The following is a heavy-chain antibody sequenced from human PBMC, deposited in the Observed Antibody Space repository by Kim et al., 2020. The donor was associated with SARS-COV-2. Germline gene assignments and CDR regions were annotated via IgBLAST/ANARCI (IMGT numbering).Heavy chain of an antibody. CDR3: GKHASSGLDSFDS. CDR2: IFPGDSDA. CDR1: GFGFNSYW. V-gene: IGHV5-51*01. Sequence: GESLKISCRGSGFGFNSYWIGWVRQKPGEGLEWIGIIFPGDSDARYSPSFQGQVTMSVDKSINTAYLQWSSLKASDTAIYYCGKHASSGLDSFDSWGPGT. J-gene: IGHJ4*01. D-gene: IGHD6-19*01.